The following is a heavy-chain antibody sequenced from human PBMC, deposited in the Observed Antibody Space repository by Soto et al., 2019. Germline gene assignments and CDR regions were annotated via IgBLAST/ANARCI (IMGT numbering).Heavy chain of an antibody. CDR1: GGSISSGDYY. CDR3: ARDTFLHWFDP. Sequence: SETLSLTCTVSGGSISSGDYYWSWIRQPPGKGLEWIGYIYYSGSTYYNPSLKSRVTISVDTSKNQFSLKLSSVTAADTAVYYCARDTFLHWFDPWGQGTLVTVSS. V-gene: IGHV4-30-4*01. J-gene: IGHJ5*02. CDR2: IYYSGST.